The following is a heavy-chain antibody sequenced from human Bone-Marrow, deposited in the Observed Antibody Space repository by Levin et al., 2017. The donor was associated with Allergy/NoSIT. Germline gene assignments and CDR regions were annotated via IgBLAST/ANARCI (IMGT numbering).Heavy chain of an antibody. D-gene: IGHD5-12*01. Sequence: PSETLSLTCTVSGDSISSSVDYWGWIRQPPGKGLEWIGSMYRSGSTYYNPSLKSRVTISVDTSENQFSLQLSSVTAADTAVYYCASDRGYSGYDSFDHWGRGTLVTVSS. CDR3: ASDRGYSGYDSFDH. V-gene: IGHV4-39*01. J-gene: IGHJ4*02. CDR2: MYRSGST. CDR1: GDSISSSVDY.